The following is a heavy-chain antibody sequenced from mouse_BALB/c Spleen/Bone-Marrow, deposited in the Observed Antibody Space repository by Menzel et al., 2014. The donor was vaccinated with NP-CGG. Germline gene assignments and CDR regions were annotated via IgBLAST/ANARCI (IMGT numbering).Heavy chain of an antibody. CDR3: ARRDYYGSSFYWYFDV. Sequence: QVQLQQSGAELVKPGASVKLSCKASGYTFTSYWMHWVKQRPGQGLEWIGEINPSNGRTNYNEKFKSKATLTVDKSSSTAYMQLSSLTSEDAAVYYCARRDYYGSSFYWYFDVWGAGTTVTVSS. V-gene: IGHV1S81*02. J-gene: IGHJ1*01. D-gene: IGHD1-1*01. CDR2: INPSNGRT. CDR1: GYTFTSYW.